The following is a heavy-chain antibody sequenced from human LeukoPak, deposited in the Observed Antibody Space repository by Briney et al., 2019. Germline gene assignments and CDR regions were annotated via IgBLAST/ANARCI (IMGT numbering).Heavy chain of an antibody. Sequence: SETLSLTCTVSGGSITNYYWSWIRQSPGKGLEWIGYIYYSGSTNYNPSLKSRVTISVDTSKNQFSLKLSSVTAADTAVYYCARTREGYCSGGSCEFDYWGQGTLVTVSS. V-gene: IGHV4-59*01. CDR3: ARTREGYCSGGSCEFDY. J-gene: IGHJ4*02. CDR1: GGSITNYY. D-gene: IGHD2-15*01. CDR2: IYYSGST.